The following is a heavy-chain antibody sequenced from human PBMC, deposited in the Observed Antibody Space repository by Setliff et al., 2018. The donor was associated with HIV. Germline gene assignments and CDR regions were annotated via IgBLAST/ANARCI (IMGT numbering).Heavy chain of an antibody. D-gene: IGHD4-17*01. CDR3: VRGDYGYNGKGFDY. J-gene: IGHJ4*02. V-gene: IGHV4-30-4*08. Sequence: TSETLSLTCTVSGGSISSDDYYWNWIRQPPGKGLEWIGYITYSGSAYYNSSLKSRVTISIDTSNNQISLRLSSVTAADTAMYYCVRGDYGYNGKGFDYWGPGTLVTVSS. CDR2: ITYSGSA. CDR1: GGSISSDDYY.